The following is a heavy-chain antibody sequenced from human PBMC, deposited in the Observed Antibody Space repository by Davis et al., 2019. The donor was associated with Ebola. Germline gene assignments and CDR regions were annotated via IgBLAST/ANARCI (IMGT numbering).Heavy chain of an antibody. V-gene: IGHV3-30*02. CDR2: VRSHGRYD. CDR1: GFTFNNFD. J-gene: IGHJ4*02. Sequence: GESLKISCAASGFTFNNFDMHWVRQAPGRGLEWVAFVRSHGRYDHYADSVKVRFTITLDNSKNTLYLQMNSLRPEDTAVYYCARDSDDYCFDYWGQGTLVTVSS. D-gene: IGHD2-21*02. CDR3: ARDSDDYCFDY.